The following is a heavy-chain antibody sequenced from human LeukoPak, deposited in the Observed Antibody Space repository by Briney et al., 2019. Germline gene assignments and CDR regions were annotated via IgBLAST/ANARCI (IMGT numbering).Heavy chain of an antibody. D-gene: IGHD6-13*01. V-gene: IGHV3-53*01. CDR3: ARGESIAAAGAFDL. CDR1: GFAVSSSY. CDR2: IYAGGSI. J-gene: IGHJ4*02. Sequence: GGSLRLSCAASGFAVSSSYMSWVRQASGKGLEWVSVIYAGGSIHYADSVKGRFTISRDNSQNTLDLQLNSLRVDDTAIYYCARGESIAAAGAFDLWGQGTLVTASS.